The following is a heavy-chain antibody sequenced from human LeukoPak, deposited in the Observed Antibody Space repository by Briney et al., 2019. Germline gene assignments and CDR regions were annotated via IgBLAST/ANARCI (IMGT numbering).Heavy chain of an antibody. V-gene: IGHV3-21*01. CDR3: ASGGAYSSGWSEDFDY. Sequence: GGSLRLSCAASGFTFSNYAMNWVRQAPGKGLEWVSSISSSSSYIYYADSVKGRFTISRDNAKNSLYLQMNSLRAEDTAVYYCASGGAYSSGWSEDFDYWGQGTLITVSS. J-gene: IGHJ4*02. D-gene: IGHD6-19*01. CDR1: GFTFSNYA. CDR2: ISSSSSYI.